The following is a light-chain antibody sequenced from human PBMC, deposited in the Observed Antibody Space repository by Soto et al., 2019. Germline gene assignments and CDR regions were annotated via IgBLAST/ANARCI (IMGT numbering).Light chain of an antibody. V-gene: IGKV4-1*01. CDR3: QQYCATPWT. CDR1: QSVLYSSNNQNC. J-gene: IGKJ1*01. Sequence: DIVMTQSPDSLAVSLGERATINCESSQSVLYSSNNQNCLAWYQQQPGQPPKLLIYWASTRESGVPDRFSGSGSVTDFTLTISSLQDEDAAVYYCQQYCATPWTFGQGTKVEIK. CDR2: WAS.